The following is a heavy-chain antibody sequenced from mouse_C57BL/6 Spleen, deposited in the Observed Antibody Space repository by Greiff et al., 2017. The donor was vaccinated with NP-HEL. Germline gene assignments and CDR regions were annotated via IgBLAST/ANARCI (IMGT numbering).Heavy chain of an antibody. V-gene: IGHV1-52*01. CDR2: IDPSDSET. Sequence: QVQLQQPGAELVRPGSSVKLSCKASGYTFTSYWMHRVKQRPIQGLEWIGNIDPSDSETHYNQKFKDKATLTVDKSSSTAYMQLSSLTSEDSAVYYCARSLTGTWFAYWGQGTLVTVSA. CDR1: GYTFTSYW. CDR3: ARSLTGTWFAY. D-gene: IGHD4-1*01. J-gene: IGHJ3*01.